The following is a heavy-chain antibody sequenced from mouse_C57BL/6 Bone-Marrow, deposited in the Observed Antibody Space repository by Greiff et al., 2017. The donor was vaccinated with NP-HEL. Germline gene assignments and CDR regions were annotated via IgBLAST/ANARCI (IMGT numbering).Heavy chain of an antibody. CDR3: ARGDYYSNYDAMDY. Sequence: VQLQQPGAELVKPGASVKLSCKASGYTFTSYWMHWVKQRPGQGLEWIGMIHPNSGSTNYNEKFKSKATLTVDKSSSTAYMQLSSLTSVDSAVYYCARGDYYSNYDAMDYWGQGTSVTVSS. J-gene: IGHJ4*01. D-gene: IGHD2-5*01. CDR2: IHPNSGST. CDR1: GYTFTSYW. V-gene: IGHV1-64*01.